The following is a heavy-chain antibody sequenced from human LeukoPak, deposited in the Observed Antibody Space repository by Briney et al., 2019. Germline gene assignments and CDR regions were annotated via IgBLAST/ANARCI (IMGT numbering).Heavy chain of an antibody. CDR2: ISSSSSYI. D-gene: IGHD3-9*01. J-gene: IGHJ4*02. V-gene: IGHV3-21*01. Sequence: GGSLRLSCAASRFTFSSYSMNWVRQAPGKGLERVSPISSSSSYIYYADSVKGRFTISRDNAKNSLYLQMNSLRAEDTAVYYWQRTAYDILTGIRFDYWGQGTLVTVSS. CDR1: RFTFSSYS. CDR3: QRTAYDILTGIRFDY.